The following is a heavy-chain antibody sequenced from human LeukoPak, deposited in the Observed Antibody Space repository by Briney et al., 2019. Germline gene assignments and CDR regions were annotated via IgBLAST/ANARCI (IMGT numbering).Heavy chain of an antibody. D-gene: IGHD6-6*01. V-gene: IGHV4-34*01. CDR1: GGSFSGYY. J-gene: IGHJ5*02. CDR3: AREYSSSINWFDP. Sequence: SETLSITCAVYGGSFSGYYWSWIRQPPGKGLEWIGEINHSGSTNYNPSLKSRVTISVDTSKNQFSLKLSSVTAADTAVYYCAREYSSSINWFDPWGQGTLVTVSS. CDR2: INHSGST.